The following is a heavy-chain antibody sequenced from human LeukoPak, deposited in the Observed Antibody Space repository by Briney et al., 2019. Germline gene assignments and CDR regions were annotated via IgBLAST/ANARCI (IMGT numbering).Heavy chain of an antibody. CDR1: GGSFSGYY. J-gene: IGHJ5*02. Sequence: SSETLSLTCAVYGGSFSGYYWSWIRQPPGKGLEWIGEINHSGSTNYNPSLKSRVTISVDTSKNQFSLKLSSVTAADTAVYYCASSTRLTYNWFDPWGQGTLVTVSS. D-gene: IGHD2/OR15-2a*01. V-gene: IGHV4-34*01. CDR2: INHSGST. CDR3: ASSTRLTYNWFDP.